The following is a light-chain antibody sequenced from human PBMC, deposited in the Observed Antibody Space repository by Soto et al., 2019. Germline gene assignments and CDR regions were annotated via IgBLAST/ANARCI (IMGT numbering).Light chain of an antibody. CDR1: QTVSTF. J-gene: IGKJ1*01. Sequence: EIVLTQSPDTLAVSPGERSTLSCRASQTVSTFLAWYQQKPGQAPRLIVYDASKRAPGIPARFIGSGSGTDFTLTVSSLEPEDFALYYCQQRSGWPTFGQGTKVDIK. V-gene: IGKV3-11*01. CDR3: QQRSGWPT. CDR2: DAS.